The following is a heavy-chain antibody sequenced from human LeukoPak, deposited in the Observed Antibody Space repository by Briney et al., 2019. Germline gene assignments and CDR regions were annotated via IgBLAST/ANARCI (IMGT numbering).Heavy chain of an antibody. Sequence: ASVKVSCKASVYTFTGYYMHWVRQAPGQGLEWMGWINPNSGGTNYAQKLQGRVTMTTDTSTSTAYMELSSLRSEDTAVYYCARDLLAYCGGDCYSDAFDIWGQGTMVTVSS. V-gene: IGHV1-2*02. CDR2: INPNSGGT. D-gene: IGHD2-21*01. CDR1: VYTFTGYY. J-gene: IGHJ3*02. CDR3: ARDLLAYCGGDCYSDAFDI.